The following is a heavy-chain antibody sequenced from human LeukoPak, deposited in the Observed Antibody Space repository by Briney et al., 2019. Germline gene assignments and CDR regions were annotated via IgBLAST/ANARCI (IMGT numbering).Heavy chain of an antibody. D-gene: IGHD2-15*01. V-gene: IGHV4-39*01. CDR1: GGFLRRSIYD. CDR2: IYCRGSP. J-gene: IGHJ4*02. Sequence: PFETLFLNCTVPGGFLRRSIYDRGWIRPPPGTGLEWGGSIYCRGSPHHNPSLKSRDTISVDTSKNQFSLKLSSVTAADTAVYYCARRGRKCSGGSCHSGVDYWGQGTLVTVSS. CDR3: ARRGRKCSGGSCHSGVDY.